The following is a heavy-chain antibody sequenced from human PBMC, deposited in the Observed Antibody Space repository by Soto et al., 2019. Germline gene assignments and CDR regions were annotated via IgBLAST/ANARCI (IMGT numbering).Heavy chain of an antibody. J-gene: IGHJ4*02. Sequence: GGSLRLSCAAPGFTFTRYSMNWVRQAPGKGLEWVSSISSTTNYIYYGDSMKGRFTISRDNAKNSLYLEMNSQRAEDTAVYYCARESEDLTSNFDYWGQGTLVTVSS. CDR2: ISSTTNYI. CDR3: ARESEDLTSNFDY. V-gene: IGHV3-21*06. CDR1: GFTFTRYS.